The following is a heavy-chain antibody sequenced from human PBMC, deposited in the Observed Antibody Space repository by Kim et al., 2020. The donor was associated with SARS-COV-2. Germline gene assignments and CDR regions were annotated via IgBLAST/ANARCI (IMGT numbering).Heavy chain of an antibody. CDR1: GYSFTSYW. D-gene: IGHD3-22*01. CDR3: ARQNSADSSGRLPLGFDP. J-gene: IGHJ5*02. V-gene: IGHV5-51*01. Sequence: GESLKISCKGSGYSFTSYWIGWVRQMPGKGLEWMRIIYPGDSDTRYSPSFQGQVTISADKSISTAYLQWSSLKASDTAMYYCARQNSADSSGRLPLGFDPWGQGTLVTVSS. CDR2: IYPGDSDT.